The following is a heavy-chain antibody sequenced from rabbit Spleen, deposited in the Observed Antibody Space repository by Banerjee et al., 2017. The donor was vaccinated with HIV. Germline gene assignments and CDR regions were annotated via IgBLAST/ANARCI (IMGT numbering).Heavy chain of an antibody. D-gene: IGHD1-1*01. Sequence: QEQLVESGGGLVKPEGSLTLTCKASGFSFSDRDVMCWVRQAPGKGLEWIACINTATGKAVYASWAKGRFTISKTSSNTVTLQMTSLTAADTATCFCARDLVGVIGWNFYLWGPGTLVTVS. J-gene: IGHJ4*01. CDR3: ARDLVGVIGWNFYL. V-gene: IGHV1S45*01. CDR1: GFSFSDRDV. CDR2: INTATGKA.